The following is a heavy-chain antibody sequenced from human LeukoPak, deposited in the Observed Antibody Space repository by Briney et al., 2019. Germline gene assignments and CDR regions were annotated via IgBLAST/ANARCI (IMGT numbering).Heavy chain of an antibody. J-gene: IGHJ4*02. CDR1: GFTLSSYW. V-gene: IGHV3-7*04. CDR2: INQDGSEK. CDR3: ARASCSGGSCYSGDYFDY. Sequence: GGSLRLSCAASGFTLSSYWMTWVRQAPGKGLEWVANINQDGSEKYYVDSVKGRFTISRDNAKNSLYLQMNSLRAEDTAVYYCARASCSGGSCYSGDYFDYWGQGTLVTVSS. D-gene: IGHD2-15*01.